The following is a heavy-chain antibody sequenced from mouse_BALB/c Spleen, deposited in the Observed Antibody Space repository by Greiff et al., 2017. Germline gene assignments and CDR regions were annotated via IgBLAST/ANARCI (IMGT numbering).Heavy chain of an antibody. CDR1: GDSITSGD. CDR2: ISYSGST. D-gene: IGHD2-4*01. J-gene: IGHJ4*01. CDR3: ARWEIKPPRAMDY. V-gene: IGHV3-8*02. Sequence: EVKLMESGPSLVKPSQTLSLACSVTGDSITSGDWNWIRKFPGKELEYMGYISYSGSTYYNPYLKSRISITRDTSKNQYYLQLNSVTTEDTATYYCARWEIKPPRAMDYWGQGTSVTVSS.